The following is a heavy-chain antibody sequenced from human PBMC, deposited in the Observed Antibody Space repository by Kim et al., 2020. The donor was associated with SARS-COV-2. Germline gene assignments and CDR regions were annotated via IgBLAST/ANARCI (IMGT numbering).Heavy chain of an antibody. Sequence: ASVKVSCKASGYTFTNYGVSWVRQAPGQGLEWMGWISLYNDKTNYAQKFQGRVTLTADTSTSTAYMELRSLRSDDTAVYYSARDASKYCSRTSCYSGYYYYGMDVWGQGTTVTVSS. CDR2: ISLYNDKT. J-gene: IGHJ6*02. D-gene: IGHD2-2*01. V-gene: IGHV1-18*01. CDR1: GYTFTNYG. CDR3: ARDASKYCSRTSCYSGYYYYGMDV.